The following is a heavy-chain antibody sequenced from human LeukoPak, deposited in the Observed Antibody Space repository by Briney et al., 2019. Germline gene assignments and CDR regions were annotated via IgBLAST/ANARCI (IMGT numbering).Heavy chain of an antibody. Sequence: PSETLSLTCTVSGGSISSYYWSWIRQPPGKGLEWIGYIYHSGSTYYSPSLKSRVTISVDRSKNQFSLKLSSVTAADTAVYYCARGGDYALDAFDIWGQGTMVTVSS. CDR2: IYHSGST. CDR1: GGSISSYY. J-gene: IGHJ3*02. V-gene: IGHV4-59*12. D-gene: IGHD4-17*01. CDR3: ARGGDYALDAFDI.